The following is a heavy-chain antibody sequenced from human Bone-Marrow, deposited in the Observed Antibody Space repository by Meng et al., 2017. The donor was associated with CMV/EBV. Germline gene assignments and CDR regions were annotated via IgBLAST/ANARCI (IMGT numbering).Heavy chain of an antibody. Sequence: SGFSFSSYCMHWVRQAPGKGLEWVAVISYDGSNKYYADAVKGRFTIYRDNSKNTLYLQMNSLRAEDTAVYYCAKDRASGWTHWYFDLWGRGTLVTVSS. CDR2: ISYDGSNK. V-gene: IGHV3-30*18. CDR1: GFSFSSYC. J-gene: IGHJ2*01. CDR3: AKDRASGWTHWYFDL. D-gene: IGHD6-19*01.